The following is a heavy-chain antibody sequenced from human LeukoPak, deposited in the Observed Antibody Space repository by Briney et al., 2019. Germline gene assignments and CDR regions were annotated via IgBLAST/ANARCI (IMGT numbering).Heavy chain of an antibody. CDR2: INTDGSST. J-gene: IGHJ4*02. CDR1: GFTFSSYW. Sequence: PGGSLRLSCAASGFTFSSYWMHWVRQAPGKGLVWVSRINTDGSSTTYADSVKGRFTISRDNAKNTVYLQMNSLRAEDTAVYYCARWAQGYLDYWGQGTLVTASS. V-gene: IGHV3-74*03. CDR3: ARWAQGYLDY.